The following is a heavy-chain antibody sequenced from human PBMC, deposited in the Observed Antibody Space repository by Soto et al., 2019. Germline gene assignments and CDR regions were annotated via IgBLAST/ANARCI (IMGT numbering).Heavy chain of an antibody. CDR2: IYWDDDK. Sequence: QITLKESGPPLVKPTQTLTLTCTFSGFSLSTSGVGVGWIRQPPGKALEWLALIYWDDDKRYSPSLKSRLTITTDTSNNHLPLTTPNMHPLATATYYYAHRRSSSRDGSSQGGDAFDIWGQGTIVTVSS. CDR1: GFSLSTSGVG. CDR3: AHRRSSSRDGSSQGGDAFDI. J-gene: IGHJ3*02. D-gene: IGHD3-10*01. V-gene: IGHV2-5*02.